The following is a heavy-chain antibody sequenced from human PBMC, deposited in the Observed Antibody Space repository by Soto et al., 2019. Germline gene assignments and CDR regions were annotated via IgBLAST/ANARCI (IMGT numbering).Heavy chain of an antibody. Sequence: PXATLSLPCSVSGGTISGYYWTWIRQPAGKGLEWIGRIYSSGNTKYNPSLQSRVTMSLDTSNNQFSLRLTSVTAADTAVYYCARGQRFSDWFDPWGQGTLVTVS. CDR1: GGTISGYY. V-gene: IGHV4-4*07. CDR3: ARGQRFSDWFDP. J-gene: IGHJ5*02. D-gene: IGHD3-3*01. CDR2: IYSSGNT.